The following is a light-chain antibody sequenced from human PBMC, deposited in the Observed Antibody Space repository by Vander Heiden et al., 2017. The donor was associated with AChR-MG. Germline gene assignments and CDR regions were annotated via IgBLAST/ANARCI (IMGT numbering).Light chain of an antibody. CDR1: RSNIGSYT. Sequence: QSVLTQPPSASGTPGQRVTISCSGSRSNIGSYTVNWYQQVPGTAPKLLIFSNNERPSGVPDRFSGSRSGTSASLAISGLQSEDEADYYCAAWDDSLNGHWVFGGGTKLTV. CDR2: SNN. V-gene: IGLV1-44*01. J-gene: IGLJ3*02. CDR3: AAWDDSLNGHWV.